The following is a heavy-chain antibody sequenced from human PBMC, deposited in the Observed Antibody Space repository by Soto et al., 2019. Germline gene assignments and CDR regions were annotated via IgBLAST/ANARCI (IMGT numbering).Heavy chain of an antibody. CDR3: ARGQGGSLNAFDI. CDR1: GGSFSGYY. CDR2: INHSGST. J-gene: IGHJ3*02. V-gene: IGHV4-34*01. D-gene: IGHD1-26*01. Sequence: SETLSLTCAAYGGSFSGYYWSWVRQPPGKGLEWIGEINHSGSTNYNPSLKSRVTISVDTSKNQFSLKLSSVTAADTAVYYCARGQGGSLNAFDIWGQGTMVTVSS.